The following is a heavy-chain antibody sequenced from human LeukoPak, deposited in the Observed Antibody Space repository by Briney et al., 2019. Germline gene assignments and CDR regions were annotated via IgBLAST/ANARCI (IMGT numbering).Heavy chain of an antibody. CDR3: ARDTVGATYFDY. CDR2: IKQDGSER. V-gene: IGHV3-7*01. CDR1: GFTFSNYW. D-gene: IGHD1-26*01. J-gene: IGHJ4*02. Sequence: PGGSLRPSCAASGFTFSNYWAGWVGQAPGKGRGWVDNIKQDGSERYYVGSVKARFTISRDNAKNSLYLQMNSLRAEDTAVYYCARDTVGATYFDYWGQGTLVTVSS.